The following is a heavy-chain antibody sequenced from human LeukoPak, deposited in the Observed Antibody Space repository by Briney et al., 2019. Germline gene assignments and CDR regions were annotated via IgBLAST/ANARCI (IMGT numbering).Heavy chain of an antibody. CDR1: GGSISSYY. J-gene: IGHJ5*02. CDR3: ARAGGDVVVPAAMGWFDP. D-gene: IGHD2-2*01. V-gene: IGHV4-59*01. Sequence: SETLSLTCTVSGGSISSYYWSWIRQPPGKGLEWIGYIYYSGSTNYNPSLKSRVTISVDTSKNQFSLKLSSVTAADTAVYYCARAGGDVVVPAAMGWFDPWGQGTLVTVS. CDR2: IYYSGST.